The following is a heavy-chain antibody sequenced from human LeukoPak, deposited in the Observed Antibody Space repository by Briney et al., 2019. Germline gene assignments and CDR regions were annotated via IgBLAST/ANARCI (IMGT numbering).Heavy chain of an antibody. CDR2: INPSGGST. V-gene: IGHV1-46*01. CDR1: GYTFTSYY. CDR3: ASSLWGELSLGDY. Sequence: ASVKVSCKASGYTFTSYYMHWVRQAPGQGLEWMGIINPSGGSTSYAQKFQGGVTMTRDTSTSTVYMELSSLRSEDTAVYYCASSLWGELSLGDYWGQGTLVTVSS. J-gene: IGHJ4*02. D-gene: IGHD3-16*02.